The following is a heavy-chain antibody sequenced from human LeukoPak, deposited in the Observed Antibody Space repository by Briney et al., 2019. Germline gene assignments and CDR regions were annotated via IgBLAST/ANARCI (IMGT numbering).Heavy chain of an antibody. V-gene: IGHV3-30*18. CDR1: GFTFSSYG. Sequence: GRSLRPSCAASGFTFSSYGMHWVRQAPGKGLEWVAVISYDGSNKYYADSVKGRFTISRDNSKNTLYLQMNSLRAEDTAVYYCAKDMSNRRYCSGGSCWNWFDPWGQGTLVTVSS. J-gene: IGHJ5*02. CDR2: ISYDGSNK. D-gene: IGHD2-15*01. CDR3: AKDMSNRRYCSGGSCWNWFDP.